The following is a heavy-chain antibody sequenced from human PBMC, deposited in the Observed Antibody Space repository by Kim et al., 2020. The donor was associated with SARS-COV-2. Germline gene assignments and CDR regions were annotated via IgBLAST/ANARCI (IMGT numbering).Heavy chain of an antibody. V-gene: IGHV3-11*01. CDR1: GFSFSDSY. CDR3: ARWAFVFDF. Sequence: GGSLRLSCAASGFSFSDSYMTWIRQAPGKGLEWISCISNSDTTIYTDSVKGRFTISRDNAKNSLILQMNSLRAEDTAVSSCARWAFVFDFCCQGALVTDS. J-gene: IGHJ4*02. D-gene: IGHD3-16*02. CDR2: ISNSDTT.